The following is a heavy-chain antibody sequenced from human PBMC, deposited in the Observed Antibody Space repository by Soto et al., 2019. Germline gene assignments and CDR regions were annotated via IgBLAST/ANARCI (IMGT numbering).Heavy chain of an antibody. CDR1: SGSLGDHY. CDR2: IHPSGST. J-gene: IGHJ4*02. Sequence: SETLSLTCAVFSGSLGDHYWAWIRQSPEKGLEWIGEIHPSGSTDYNPSLKSRLTLSFDTSKNQFSLKLSSVTAADTAVYYCARHKGNCSSTSCYRTFDYWGQETLVTVSS. V-gene: IGHV4-34*01. CDR3: ARHKGNCSSTSCYRTFDY. D-gene: IGHD2-2*02.